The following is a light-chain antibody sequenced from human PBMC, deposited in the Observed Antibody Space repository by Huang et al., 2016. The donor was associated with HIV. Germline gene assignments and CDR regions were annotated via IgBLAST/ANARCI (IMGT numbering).Light chain of an antibody. CDR2: AAS. V-gene: IGKV1-39*01. J-gene: IGKJ1*01. Sequence: DIQMTQSPSSLSASVGDRVTITCRASQSISDYVNWYLQKPGKAPKLLIYAASRLQSGVPSRFGGSGSGTDFTLTISSLQPEDFATYYCQQSYSTPRTFGQGTKVEMK. CDR3: QQSYSTPRT. CDR1: QSISDY.